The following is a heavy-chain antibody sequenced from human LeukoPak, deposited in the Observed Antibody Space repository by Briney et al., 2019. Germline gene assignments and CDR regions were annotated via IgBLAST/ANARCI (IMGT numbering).Heavy chain of an antibody. J-gene: IGHJ4*02. CDR2: VSGSGGST. CDR3: ARDRDSTTYYDFWSGYFPFDY. Sequence: GGSLRLSCAASGFTFSSYAMSWVRQAPGKGLEWVSAVSGSGGSTHYADSVKGRFTISRDNSKNTLYLQMNSLRAEDTAVYYCARDRDSTTYYDFWSGYFPFDYWGQGTLVTVSS. V-gene: IGHV3-23*01. D-gene: IGHD3-3*01. CDR1: GFTFSSYA.